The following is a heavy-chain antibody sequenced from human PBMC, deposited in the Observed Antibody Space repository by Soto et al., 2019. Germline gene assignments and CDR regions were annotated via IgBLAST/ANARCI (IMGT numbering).Heavy chain of an antibody. CDR1: GYTFSRYG. Sequence: QGQLVQSGPEVKKPGASVKVSCKTSGYTFSRYGINWVRQARGQGLEWMGWISGYNGDTNYAQKVQGRVTMTIDTSTYTAYMELRSLTSDVTAIYYCAKNGQPPYYYYGMDVWGQGTTVTVSS. V-gene: IGHV1-18*01. CDR3: AKNGQPPYYYYGMDV. CDR2: ISGYNGDT. D-gene: IGHD2-8*01. J-gene: IGHJ6*02.